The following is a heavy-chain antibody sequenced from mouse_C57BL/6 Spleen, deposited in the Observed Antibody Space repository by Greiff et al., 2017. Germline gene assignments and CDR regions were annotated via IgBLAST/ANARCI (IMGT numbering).Heavy chain of an antibody. D-gene: IGHD4-1*01. V-gene: IGHV3-6*01. J-gene: IGHJ3*01. CDR2: ISYDGSN. Sequence: EVHLVESGPGLVKPSQSLSLTCSVTGYSITSGYYWNWIRQFPGNKLEWMGYISYDGSNNYNPSLKNRISITRDTSKNQFFLKLNSVTTEDTATYYCASLWDVGFAYWGQGTLVTVSA. CDR1: GYSITSGYY. CDR3: ASLWDVGFAY.